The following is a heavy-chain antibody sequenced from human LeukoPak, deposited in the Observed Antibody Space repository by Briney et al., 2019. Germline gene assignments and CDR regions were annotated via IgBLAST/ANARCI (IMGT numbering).Heavy chain of an antibody. CDR2: IYYSGST. J-gene: IGHJ4*02. D-gene: IGHD5-18*01. CDR3: ARGPPGGADTAMVI. CDR1: GGSISSYY. V-gene: IGHV4-59*06. Sequence: SETLSLTCTVSGGSISSYYWSWIRQPPGKGLEWIGYIYYSGSTHYNPSLKSRVTISVDASKNQVSLKLSSVTAADTAVYYCARGPPGGADTAMVIWGQGTLITVSS.